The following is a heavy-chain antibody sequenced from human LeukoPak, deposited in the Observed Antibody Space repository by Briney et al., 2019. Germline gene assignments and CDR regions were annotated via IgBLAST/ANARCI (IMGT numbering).Heavy chain of an antibody. CDR1: GFTVSRNY. Sequence: GGSLRLSCSASGFTVSRNYMNWVRQAPGKGLEWVSSISSSSSYIYYADSVKGRFTISRDNAKNSLYLQMNSLRAEDTAVYYCAREVRYYYDSRGQGTLVTVSS. CDR2: ISSSSSYI. CDR3: AREVRYYYDS. J-gene: IGHJ4*02. V-gene: IGHV3-21*01. D-gene: IGHD3-22*01.